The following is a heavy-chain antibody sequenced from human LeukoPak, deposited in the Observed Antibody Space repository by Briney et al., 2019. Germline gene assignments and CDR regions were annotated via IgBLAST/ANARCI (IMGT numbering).Heavy chain of an antibody. CDR1: GDSISSSSYY. V-gene: IGHV4-39*01. CDR3: ARHKISVAGTRDFDY. CDR2: IYYSGRT. D-gene: IGHD6-19*01. Sequence: SETLSLTCTVSGDSISSSSYYWGWIRQPPGKGVERNRSIYYSGRTDYNPSLKSRVTISADTSKNQFSLKLSSVTAADTAVYYCARHKISVAGTRDFDYWGQGTLVTVSS. J-gene: IGHJ4*02.